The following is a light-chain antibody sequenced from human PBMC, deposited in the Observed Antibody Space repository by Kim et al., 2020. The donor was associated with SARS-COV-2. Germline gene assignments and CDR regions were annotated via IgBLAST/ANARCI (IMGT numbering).Light chain of an antibody. V-gene: IGLV1-44*01. CDR2: SDD. CDR3: AAWDDTLNANV. J-gene: IGLJ1*01. Sequence: GQRVTISCSGSSSNIGRNTVNWYQHIPGTAPKLLIYSDDHRPSGDPDRFSGSKSGTSGSLAISGLQSEDEGDYYCAAWDDTLNANVFGTGTKVTVL. CDR1: SSNIGRNT.